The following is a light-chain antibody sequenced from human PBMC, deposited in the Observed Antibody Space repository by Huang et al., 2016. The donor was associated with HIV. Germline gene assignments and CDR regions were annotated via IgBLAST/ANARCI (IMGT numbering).Light chain of an antibody. V-gene: IGKV3-15*01. J-gene: IGKJ1*01. CDR2: RAS. CDR1: QSVGNN. CDR3: QQYKNGPPWT. Sequence: ETVMTQSPATLSVSLGEGATLSCRASQSVGNNLAWYQQSPGQPPRLLIYRASTRATSIPVRCRSSGSGTEFTLTISSLQSEDSAVYYCQQYKNGPPWTFGQGTKVEI.